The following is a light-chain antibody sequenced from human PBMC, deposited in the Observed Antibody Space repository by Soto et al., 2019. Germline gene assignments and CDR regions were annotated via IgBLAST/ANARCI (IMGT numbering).Light chain of an antibody. J-gene: IGKJ4*01. Sequence: EIVLTQSPGTLSLSPGERATLSCRASQGIGSTLAWYQQKPGQTPKLLIFDASTRATGVPARFSGGGSGTEFTLTINSLQSEDFAVYYCQRYNRWPLSFGGGTKVDNK. CDR2: DAS. CDR3: QRYNRWPLS. V-gene: IGKV3-15*01. CDR1: QGIGST.